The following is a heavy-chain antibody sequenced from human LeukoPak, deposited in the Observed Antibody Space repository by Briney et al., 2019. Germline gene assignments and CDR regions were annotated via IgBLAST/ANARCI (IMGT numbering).Heavy chain of an antibody. CDR3: ARGRTPTTGDY. CDR2: IYASGST. V-gene: IGHV4-4*07. CDR1: ADSISSYY. Sequence: SETLSLTYTVYADSISSYYCGWIRQPAGGGLEWIGRIYASGSTKYNPSLKRRLTMSVDTSKNQLSLKLSSVTAADTAVYYCARGRTPTTGDYWGQGTLVTVSS. J-gene: IGHJ4*02. D-gene: IGHD1-26*01.